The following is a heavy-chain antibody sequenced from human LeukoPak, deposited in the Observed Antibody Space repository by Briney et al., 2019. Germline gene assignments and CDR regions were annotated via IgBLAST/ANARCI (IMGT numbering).Heavy chain of an antibody. CDR3: ALIGDHAWFDP. CDR2: INPNSGGT. CDR1: GYTFSGYY. Sequence: ASVKVSCKASGYTFSGYYIFWVRRAPGQGLEWMGWINPNSGGTNYAPEFQGRFTMTRDTSITTAYMELSTLRSDDTAVYYCALIGDHAWFDPWGQGTLVTVSS. D-gene: IGHD3-10*01. J-gene: IGHJ5*02. V-gene: IGHV1-2*02.